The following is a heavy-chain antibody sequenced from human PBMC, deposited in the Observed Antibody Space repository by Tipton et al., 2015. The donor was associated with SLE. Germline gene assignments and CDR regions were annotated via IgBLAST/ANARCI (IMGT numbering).Heavy chain of an antibody. CDR1: GFTFSTNA. Sequence: SLRLSCAASGFTFSTNAMSWVRQAPGKGVEWVSAISGSGSSTYYADSVKGRFTISRDNSKNSLYLQMHSLTTEDTALYFCAKDGYFYDSSGSYSGGFFDYWGQGTLVTVSS. D-gene: IGHD3-22*01. CDR2: ISGSGSST. CDR3: AKDGYFYDSSGSYSGGFFDY. J-gene: IGHJ4*02. V-gene: IGHV3-43*02.